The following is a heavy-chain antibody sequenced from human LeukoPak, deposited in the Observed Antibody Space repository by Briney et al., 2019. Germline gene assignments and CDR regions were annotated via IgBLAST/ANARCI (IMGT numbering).Heavy chain of an antibody. V-gene: IGHV3-30*04. CDR2: ISYDGSNK. D-gene: IGHD3-22*01. J-gene: IGHJ4*02. CDR3: AKGGLYYYDSSGYLDY. Sequence: GRSLRLSCAASGFTFSSYAMHWVRQAPGKGLEWVAVISYDGSNKYYADSVKGRFTISRDNSKNTLYLQMNSLRAEDTAVYYCAKGGLYYYDSSGYLDYWGQGTLVTVSS. CDR1: GFTFSSYA.